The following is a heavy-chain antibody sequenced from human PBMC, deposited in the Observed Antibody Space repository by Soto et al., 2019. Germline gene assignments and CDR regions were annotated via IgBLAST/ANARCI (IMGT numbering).Heavy chain of an antibody. D-gene: IGHD3-22*01. CDR1: GGTFSSYT. CDR2: IIPILGIA. V-gene: IGHV1-69*02. Sequence: QVQLVQSGAEVQKPGSSVKVSCKASGGTFSSYTISWVRQAPGQGLEWMGRIIPILGIANYAQKFQGRVTITADKSTSTAYMELSSLRSEDTAVYYCARGTLYGGYYRSYYYYYMDVWGKGTTVTVSS. J-gene: IGHJ6*03. CDR3: ARGTLYGGYYRSYYYYYMDV.